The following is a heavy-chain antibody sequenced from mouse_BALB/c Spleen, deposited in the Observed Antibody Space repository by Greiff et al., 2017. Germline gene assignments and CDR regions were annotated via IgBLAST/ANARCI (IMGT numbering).Heavy chain of an antibody. V-gene: IGHV1-55*01. CDR1: GYNFTSYW. CDR3: ANYYAQRGFAY. J-gene: IGHJ3*01. D-gene: IGHD1-1*01. CDR2: IYPGSGST. Sequence: QVQLQQPGAELVKPGTSVKLSCKASGYNFTSYWINWVKLRPGQGLEWIGDIYPGSGSTNYNEKFKSKATLTVDTSSSTAYMQLSSLASEDSALYYCANYYAQRGFAYWGQGTLVTVSA.